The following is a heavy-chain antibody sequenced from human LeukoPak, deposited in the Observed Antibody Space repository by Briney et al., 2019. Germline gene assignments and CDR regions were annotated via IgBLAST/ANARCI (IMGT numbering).Heavy chain of an antibody. V-gene: IGHV3-30*03. CDR2: ISFDGIYR. CDR1: GFTFSSSV. J-gene: IGHJ4*02. D-gene: IGHD3-9*01. CDR3: ARDSTGDSYFGY. Sequence: SGTSLRLSCAASGFTFSSSVMHWVRQAPGKGLEWVAVISFDGIYRNYADSVKGRFTISRDNAKNSLYLQMDSLRAEDTAVYYCARDSTGDSYFGYWGQGTLVTVSS.